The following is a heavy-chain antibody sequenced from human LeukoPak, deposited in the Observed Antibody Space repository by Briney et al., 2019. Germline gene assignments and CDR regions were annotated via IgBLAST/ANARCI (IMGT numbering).Heavy chain of an antibody. V-gene: IGHV4-39*07. J-gene: IGHJ3*02. D-gene: IGHD1-26*01. CDR2: IYYSGST. Sequence: SSETLSLTCTVAGASISSSSYCWGWLRQPPGKGLGWFGSIYYSGSTYYNPSLKSRVTISVDTSKNQFSLKLSSVTAADTVVYYCARAREWELDAFDIWGQGTMVTVSS. CDR1: GASISSSSYC. CDR3: ARAREWELDAFDI.